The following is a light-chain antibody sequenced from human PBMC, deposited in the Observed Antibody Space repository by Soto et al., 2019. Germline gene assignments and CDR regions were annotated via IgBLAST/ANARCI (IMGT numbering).Light chain of an antibody. J-gene: IGLJ1*01. CDR3: SSYTSSSPLYV. V-gene: IGLV2-14*01. CDR1: NSDIGFYNY. Sequence: QSVRTEPASVSGSPGQSIAISCTGTNSDIGFYNYVSWYQQHPGEAPKLIIYEVAKRPSGVSSRFSGSKSGNTASLTISGLQAEDEADYHCSSYTSSSPLYVFGTGTKVTVL. CDR2: EVA.